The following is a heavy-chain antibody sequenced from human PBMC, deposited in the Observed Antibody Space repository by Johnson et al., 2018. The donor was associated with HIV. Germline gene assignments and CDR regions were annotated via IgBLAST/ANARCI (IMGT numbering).Heavy chain of an antibody. CDR2: MSFDETNS. J-gene: IGHJ3*01. D-gene: IGHD6-6*01. Sequence: QVQLVESGGGLVKPGGSLRLSCVASGFSFSSFAMHWVRQAPGKGLQWVAVMSFDETNSYDSDSVDVKGRFTISRDNSKNTLYLQMNSLRAEDTAVYYCARVILEYGSSVPGAFDFWGQGKMVTVSS. CDR1: GFSFSSFA. V-gene: IGHV3-30-3*01. CDR3: ARVILEYGSSVPGAFDF.